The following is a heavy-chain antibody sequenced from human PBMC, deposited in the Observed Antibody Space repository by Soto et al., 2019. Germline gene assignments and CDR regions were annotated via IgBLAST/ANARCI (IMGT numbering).Heavy chain of an antibody. CDR1: GYTFTGYY. CDR3: ARDDYGIYNWFDP. D-gene: IGHD4-17*01. J-gene: IGHJ5*02. CDR2: INPNSGGT. V-gene: IGHV1-2*02. Sequence: ASVKVSCKASGYTFTGYYMHWLRQAPGQGLEWMGWINPNSGGTNYAQKFQGRVTMTRDTSISTAYMELSRLRSDDTAVYYCARDDYGIYNWFDPWGQGTLVTVSS.